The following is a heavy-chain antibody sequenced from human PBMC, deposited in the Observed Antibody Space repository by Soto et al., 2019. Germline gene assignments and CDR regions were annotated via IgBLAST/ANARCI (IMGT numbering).Heavy chain of an antibody. CDR3: ARTLEYSSSSFKRSYWYFDL. J-gene: IGHJ2*01. D-gene: IGHD6-6*01. V-gene: IGHV1-69*01. CDR1: GGTFSSYA. CDR2: IIPIFGTA. Sequence: QVQLVQSGAEVKKPGSSVKVSCKASGGTFSSYAISWVRQAPGHGLEWMGGIIPIFGTANYAQKFPGRVTITADESTSTAYMELSSLRSEDTAVYYCARTLEYSSSSFKRSYWYFDLWGRGTLVTVSS.